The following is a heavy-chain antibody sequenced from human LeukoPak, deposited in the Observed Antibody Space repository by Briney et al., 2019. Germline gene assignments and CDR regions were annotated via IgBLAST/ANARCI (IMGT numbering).Heavy chain of an antibody. CDR1: GGSISSSDYY. CDR2: IYYSGST. Sequence: PSETLSLTCTVSGGSISSSDYYWSWIRQPPGKGLEWIGYIYYSGSTYYNPSLKSRVTISVDTSKNQFSLKLSSVTAADTAVYYCADYCSGGSCSYAFDIWGQGTMVTVSS. CDR3: ADYCSGGSCSYAFDI. V-gene: IGHV4-30-4*01. J-gene: IGHJ3*02. D-gene: IGHD2-15*01.